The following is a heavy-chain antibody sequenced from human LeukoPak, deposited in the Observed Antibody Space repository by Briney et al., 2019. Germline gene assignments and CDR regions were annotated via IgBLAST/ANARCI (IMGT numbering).Heavy chain of an antibody. D-gene: IGHD6-19*01. CDR2: MNPNSGNT. V-gene: IGHV1-8*01. CDR3: ARERGSSGWYEEEWFDP. Sequence: ASVKVSCKASGYTFTSYDINWVRQATGQGLEWMGWMNPNSGNTGYAQKFQGRVTMTRNTSISTAYMELSSLRSGDTAVYYCARERGSSGWYEEEWFDPWGQGTLVTVSS. J-gene: IGHJ5*02. CDR1: GYTFTSYD.